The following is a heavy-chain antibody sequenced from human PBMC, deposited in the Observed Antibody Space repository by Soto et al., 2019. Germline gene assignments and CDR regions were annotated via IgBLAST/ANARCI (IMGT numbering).Heavy chain of an antibody. Sequence: PSETLSLTCTVSGGSISSYYWSWIRQPPGKGLEWIGYIFYSGSTNYNPSLKSRVTISIDTSKDQISLKLSSVTAADTAVYFCARDRYYYDGSSYSTDAFDIWGQGTMVTVSS. CDR3: ARDRYYYDGSSYSTDAFDI. CDR2: IFYSGST. J-gene: IGHJ3*02. D-gene: IGHD3-22*01. V-gene: IGHV4-59*01. CDR1: GGSISSYY.